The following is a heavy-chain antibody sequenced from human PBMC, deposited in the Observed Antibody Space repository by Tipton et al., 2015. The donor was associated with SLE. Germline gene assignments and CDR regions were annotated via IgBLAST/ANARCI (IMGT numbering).Heavy chain of an antibody. CDR3: ASRRIAARPNYYYYGMDV. CDR2: IYYSGST. D-gene: IGHD6-6*01. Sequence: TLSLTCTVSGGSISSYYWSWIRQPPGKGLEWIGYIYYSGSTNYNPSLKSRVTISVDTSKNQFSLKLSSVTAADTAVYYCASRRIAARPNYYYYGMDVWGQGTTVTVSS. J-gene: IGHJ6*02. CDR1: GGSISSYY. V-gene: IGHV4-59*01.